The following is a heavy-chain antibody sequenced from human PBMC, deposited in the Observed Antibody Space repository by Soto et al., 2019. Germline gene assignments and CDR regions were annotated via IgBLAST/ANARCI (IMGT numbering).Heavy chain of an antibody. D-gene: IGHD3-10*01. J-gene: IGHJ5*02. CDR2: INHSGST. Sequence: SETLSLTCAVYGGSFSGYYWSWIRQPPGKGLEWIGEINHSGSTNYNPSLKSRVSISVDTSKNQFSLKLSSVTAADTAVYYCARNRLLWFGERVDPWGQGTLVTVSS. V-gene: IGHV4-34*01. CDR3: ARNRLLWFGERVDP. CDR1: GGSFSGYY.